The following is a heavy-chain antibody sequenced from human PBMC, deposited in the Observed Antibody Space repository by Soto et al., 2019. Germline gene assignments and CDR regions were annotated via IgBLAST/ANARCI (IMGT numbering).Heavy chain of an antibody. Sequence: PSETLSLTCTVSGGSISSGDYYWSWIRQPPGKGLEWIGYIYYSGSTYYNPSLKSRVTISVDTSKNQFSLKLSSVTAADTAVYYCARVNVFPYGWFDPWGQGTLVTVSS. V-gene: IGHV4-30-4*01. J-gene: IGHJ5*02. CDR3: ARVNVFPYGWFDP. D-gene: IGHD4-17*01. CDR1: GGSISSGDYY. CDR2: IYYSGST.